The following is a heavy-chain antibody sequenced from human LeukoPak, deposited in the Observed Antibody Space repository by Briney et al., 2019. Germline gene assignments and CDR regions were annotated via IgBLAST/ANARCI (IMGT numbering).Heavy chain of an antibody. CDR2: IYTSGST. V-gene: IGHV4-4*07. CDR3: ARDEGYYYGSGSYPSQVFGMDV. J-gene: IGHJ6*02. CDR1: GGSISSYY. D-gene: IGHD3-10*01. Sequence: SETLSLTCTVSGGSISSYYWSWIRQPAGKGLEWIGRIYTSGSTNYNPSLKSRVTMSVDTSKNQFSLKLSSVTAADTAVYYCARDEGYYYGSGSYPSQVFGMDVWGQGTTVTVSS.